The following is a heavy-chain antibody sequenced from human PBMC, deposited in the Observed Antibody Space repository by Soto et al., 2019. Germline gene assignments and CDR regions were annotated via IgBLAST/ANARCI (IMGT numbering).Heavy chain of an antibody. CDR2: MNPNSGNT. CDR1: GYTFTSYD. Sequence: ASVKVSCKASGYTFTSYDINWVRQATGQGLEWMGWMNPNSGNTGYAQKFQGRVTMTRNTSISTAYMELSSLRSEDTAVYYCARGSRGIAAAGTRDYYYYYGMDVWGQGTTVTVSS. J-gene: IGHJ6*02. V-gene: IGHV1-8*01. D-gene: IGHD6-13*01. CDR3: ARGSRGIAAAGTRDYYYYYGMDV.